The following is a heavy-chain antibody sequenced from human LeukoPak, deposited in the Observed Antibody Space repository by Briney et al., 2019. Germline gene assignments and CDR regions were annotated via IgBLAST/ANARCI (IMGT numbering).Heavy chain of an antibody. V-gene: IGHV1-2*02. D-gene: IGHD5-12*01. CDR2: INPKSGGT. Sequence: GASVKVSCKASGYTFTGYYMHWVRQAPGQGLEWMGWINPKSGGTNYAQKFQGRVTMTRDTSISTAYMDLSRLTSDDTAVYYCARAHPVLNSGYDLDGYYWGQGTLVTVSS. CDR1: GYTFTGYY. CDR3: ARAHPVLNSGYDLDGYY. J-gene: IGHJ4*02.